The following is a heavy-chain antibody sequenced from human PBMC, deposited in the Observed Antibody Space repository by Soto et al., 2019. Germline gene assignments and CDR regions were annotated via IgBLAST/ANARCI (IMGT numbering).Heavy chain of an antibody. CDR1: GGSISSYY. CDR2: IYYSGST. CDR3: ARLGGSPGYYMDV. Sequence: QVQLQESGPGLMKPSETLSLTCTVSGGSISSYYWSWIRQPPGKGLEWIGYIYYSGSTNYNPSLKSRVTISVDTSKNQFSLKLSSVTAADTAVYYCARLGGSPGYYMDVWGKGTTVTVSS. V-gene: IGHV4-59*08. J-gene: IGHJ6*03. D-gene: IGHD2-15*01.